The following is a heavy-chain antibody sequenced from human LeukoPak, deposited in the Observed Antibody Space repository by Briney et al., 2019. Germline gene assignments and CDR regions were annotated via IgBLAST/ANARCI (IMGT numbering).Heavy chain of an antibody. J-gene: IGHJ4*02. CDR1: GFSFSSYA. Sequence: GGSLRLSCAASGFSFSSYAMSWVRQAPGKGQEWVSAISGSGGSTYYADSVKGRFTISRDNSKNTLYLQMNSLRVEDTAVYYCARVLVVPSSADYLDYWGQGTLVTVSS. CDR2: ISGSGGST. CDR3: ARVLVVPSSADYLDY. V-gene: IGHV3-23*01. D-gene: IGHD2-2*01.